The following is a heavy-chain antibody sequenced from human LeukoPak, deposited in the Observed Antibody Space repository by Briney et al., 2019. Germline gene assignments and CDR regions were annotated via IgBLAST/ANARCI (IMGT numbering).Heavy chain of an antibody. CDR3: VRHVSTNTGYFDS. CDR2: VYYDGTS. J-gene: IGHJ4*02. D-gene: IGHD5-24*01. V-gene: IGHV4-39*01. Sequence: KTSETLSLTCTVSGGSINSHNYYWSWIRQPPGKGLEWIGSVYYDGTSYSNPSLKTRAAVFVDTSRDQFSLDLSFVTAADTALYYCVRHVSTNTGYFDSCGQGAVVSVSS. CDR1: GGSINSHNYY.